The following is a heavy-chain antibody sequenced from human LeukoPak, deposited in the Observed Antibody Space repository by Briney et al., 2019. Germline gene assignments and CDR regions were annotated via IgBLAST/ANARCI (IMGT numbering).Heavy chain of an antibody. V-gene: IGHV3-74*01. CDR1: GFTFSSYW. Sequence: GGSLRLSCAASGFTFSSYWMHWVRQAPGKGLVWVSRINSDGSSTSYADSVKGRFTVSRDNAKNSLYLQMNSLRAEDTAVYYCARVLYSSRSHDYWGQGTLVTVSS. D-gene: IGHD6-13*01. CDR3: ARVLYSSRSHDY. J-gene: IGHJ4*02. CDR2: INSDGSST.